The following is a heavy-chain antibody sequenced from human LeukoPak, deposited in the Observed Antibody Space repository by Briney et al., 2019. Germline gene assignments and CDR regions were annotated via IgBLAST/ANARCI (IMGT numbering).Heavy chain of an antibody. V-gene: IGHV3-30*18. J-gene: IGHJ4*02. CDR2: ISYDGSNK. D-gene: IGHD3-22*01. CDR1: GFTFSSYG. Sequence: GGSLRLCCAASGFTFSSYGMHWVRQAPGKGLEWVAVISYDGSNKYYADSVKGRFTISRDNSKNTLYLQMNSLRAEDTAVYYCAKRGSYDSSGLPYYFDYWGQGTLVTVSS. CDR3: AKRGSYDSSGLPYYFDY.